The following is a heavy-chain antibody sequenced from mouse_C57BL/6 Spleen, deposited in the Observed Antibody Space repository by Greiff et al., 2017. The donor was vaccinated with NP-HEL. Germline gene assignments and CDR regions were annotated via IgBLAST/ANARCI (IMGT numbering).Heavy chain of an antibody. Sequence: QVQLQQPGAELVKPGASVKLSCKASGYTFTSYWMHWVKQRPGQGLEWIGMIHPNSGSTNYNEQFKSKATLTVDKSSRKAYMQLSSLTSEDSEVDYCARGITTVVDDAYWGQGTLVTVSA. CDR2: IHPNSGST. CDR3: ARGITTVVDDAY. D-gene: IGHD1-1*01. V-gene: IGHV1-64*01. J-gene: IGHJ3*01. CDR1: GYTFTSYW.